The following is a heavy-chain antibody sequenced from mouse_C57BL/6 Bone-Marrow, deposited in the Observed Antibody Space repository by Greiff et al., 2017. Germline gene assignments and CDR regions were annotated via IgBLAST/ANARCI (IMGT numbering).Heavy chain of an antibody. D-gene: IGHD1-1*02. CDR1: GYTFTSYW. V-gene: IGHV1-64*01. CDR3: ASHYVSATWFAY. CDR2: IHPNSGST. Sequence: QVQLQQPGAELVKPGASVKLSCKASGYTFTSYWMHWVKQRPGQGLEWIGMIHPNSGSTNYNEKFKSKATLTVDKSSSTAYMQLSSLTSEDSAVYYCASHYVSATWFAYWGQGTLVTVSA. J-gene: IGHJ3*01.